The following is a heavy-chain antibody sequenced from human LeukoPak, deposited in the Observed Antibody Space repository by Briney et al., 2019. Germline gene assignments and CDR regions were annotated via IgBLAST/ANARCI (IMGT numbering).Heavy chain of an antibody. D-gene: IGHD3-10*01. CDR3: AKDGQVVRGVSDAFDI. CDR1: GFTFSTYA. Sequence: GGSLRLSCAASGFTFSTYAMSWVRQAPGKALEWVSSITSSGTYIFYADSVKGRFTISRDNAKNSLYLQMNSLRAEDTAVYYCAKDGQVVRGVSDAFDIWGQGTMVTVSS. CDR2: ITSSGTYI. V-gene: IGHV3-21*04. J-gene: IGHJ3*02.